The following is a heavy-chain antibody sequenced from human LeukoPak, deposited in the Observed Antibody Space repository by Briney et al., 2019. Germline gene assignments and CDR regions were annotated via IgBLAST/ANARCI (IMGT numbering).Heavy chain of an antibody. V-gene: IGHV3-30*04. CDR1: GFTFSSYA. CDR2: ISYDGSNK. D-gene: IGHD3-10*01. Sequence: GGSLRLSCAASGFTFSSYAMHWVRRAPGKGLEWVAVISYDGSNKYYADSVKGRFTISRDNSKNTLYLQMNSLRAEDTAVYYCARASWFGELPCDYWGQGTLVTVSS. J-gene: IGHJ4*02. CDR3: ARASWFGELPCDY.